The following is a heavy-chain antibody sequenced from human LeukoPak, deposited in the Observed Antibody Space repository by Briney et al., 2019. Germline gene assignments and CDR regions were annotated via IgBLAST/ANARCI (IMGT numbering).Heavy chain of an antibody. CDR3: ARAGSRVVVAAHFDY. Sequence: ASVKVSCKASGYTFTSYAMNWVRQAPGQGLEWMGWINPNSGGTNYAQKFQGWVTMTRDTSISTAYMELSRLRSDDTAVYYCARAGSRVVVAAHFDYWGQGTLVTVSS. D-gene: IGHD2-15*01. CDR2: INPNSGGT. V-gene: IGHV1-2*04. CDR1: GYTFTSYA. J-gene: IGHJ4*02.